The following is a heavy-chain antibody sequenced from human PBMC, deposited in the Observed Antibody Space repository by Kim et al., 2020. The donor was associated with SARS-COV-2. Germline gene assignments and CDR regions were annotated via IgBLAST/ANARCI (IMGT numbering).Heavy chain of an antibody. Sequence: GGSLRLSCAASGFTFDDYAMHWVRQAPGKGLEWVSGISWNSGSIGYADSVKGRFTISRDNAKNSLYLQMNSLRAEDTALYYCAKDYYDILTGSCQAWGQGTLVTVSS. CDR1: GFTFDDYA. V-gene: IGHV3-9*01. D-gene: IGHD3-9*01. J-gene: IGHJ5*02. CDR2: ISWNSGSI. CDR3: AKDYYDILTGSCQA.